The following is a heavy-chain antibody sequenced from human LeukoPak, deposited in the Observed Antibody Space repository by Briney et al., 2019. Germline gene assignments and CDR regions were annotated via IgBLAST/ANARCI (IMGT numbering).Heavy chain of an antibody. CDR3: ARTPVSDYYYYGMDV. Sequence: GGSLRLSCAASGFTFSDYHMSWIRQAPGKGLEWVSYISSSGSTIYYADSVKGRFTISRDNAKNSLYLKMNSLRAEDTAVYYCARTPVSDYYYYGMDVWGQGTTVTVSS. J-gene: IGHJ6*02. CDR1: GFTFSDYH. D-gene: IGHD2-8*01. CDR2: ISSSGSTI. V-gene: IGHV3-11*01.